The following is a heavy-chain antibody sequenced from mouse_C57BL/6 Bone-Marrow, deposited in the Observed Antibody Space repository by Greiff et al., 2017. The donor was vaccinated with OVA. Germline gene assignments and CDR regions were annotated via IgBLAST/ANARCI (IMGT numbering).Heavy chain of an antibody. J-gene: IGHJ4*01. V-gene: IGHV1-76*01. CDR2: IYPGSGNT. CDR1: GYTFTDYY. CDR3: AGGYGRSYAMDY. D-gene: IGHD1-1*01. Sequence: VKLQQSGAELVRPGASVKLSCKASGYTFTDYYINWVKQRPGQGLEWIARIYPGSGNTYYNEKFKGKATLTAEKSSSTAYMQLSSLTSEDSAVYFCAGGYGRSYAMDYWGQGTSVTVSS.